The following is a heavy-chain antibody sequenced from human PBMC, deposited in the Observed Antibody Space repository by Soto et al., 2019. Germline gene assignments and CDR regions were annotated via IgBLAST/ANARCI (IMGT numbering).Heavy chain of an antibody. CDR3: ARKRGWGLSWVRYYLDY. D-gene: IGHD3-16*01. CDR2: INHSGST. Sequence: QVQLQQWGAGLLKPSETLSLTCAVYGGSFSGYYWSWIRQPPGKGLEWIGEINHSGSTNYNPSLKSRVTISVDTSKNQFSLKLSSVTAADTAVYYCARKRGWGLSWVRYYLDYSGQGTLVTVSS. J-gene: IGHJ4*02. CDR1: GGSFSGYY. V-gene: IGHV4-34*01.